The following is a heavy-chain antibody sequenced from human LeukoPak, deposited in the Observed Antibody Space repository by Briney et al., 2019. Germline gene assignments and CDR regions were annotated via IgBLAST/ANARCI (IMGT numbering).Heavy chain of an antibody. CDR2: MNPNSGNT. Sequence: ASVKVSCKASGYTFTSYDINWVRQATGQGLEWMGWMNPNSGNTGYAQKFQGRVTMTRNTSISTAYMELSSLRSEDTAVYYCARATPNGYCSGGSCYEEDYWGQGPLVTVSS. D-gene: IGHD2-15*01. CDR1: GYTFTSYD. CDR3: ARATPNGYCSGGSCYEEDY. V-gene: IGHV1-8*01. J-gene: IGHJ4*02.